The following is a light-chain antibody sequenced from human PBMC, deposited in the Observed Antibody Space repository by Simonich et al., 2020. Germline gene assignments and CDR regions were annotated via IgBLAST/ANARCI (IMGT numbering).Light chain of an antibody. V-gene: IGLV2-14*01. J-gene: IGLJ3*02. CDR1: SSDVGGYNY. Sequence: QSALTQPASVSGSPGQSITISCTGTSSDVGGYNYVSWYQQHPGKAPKLMIYDVRKRPSGGSNRFSGSKSGNTASPTISGLQAEDEADYYCSSYTSSSTLWVFGGGTKLTVL. CDR3: SSYTSSSTLWV. CDR2: DVR.